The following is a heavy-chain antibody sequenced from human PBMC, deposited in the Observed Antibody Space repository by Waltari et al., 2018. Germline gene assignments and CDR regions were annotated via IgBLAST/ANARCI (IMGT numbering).Heavy chain of an antibody. CDR3: ARYPIVLMVYAIDAFDI. CDR1: GGSISSSNW. D-gene: IGHD2-8*01. J-gene: IGHJ3*02. Sequence: QVQLQESGPGLVKPSGTLSLTCAVSGGSISSSNWWSWVRQPPGKGLEWIGEIYHSGRTNYNPSRKSRVTISVDKSKNQFSLKLSSVTAADTAVYYCARYPIVLMVYAIDAFDIWGQGTMVTVSS. CDR2: IYHSGRT. V-gene: IGHV4-4*02.